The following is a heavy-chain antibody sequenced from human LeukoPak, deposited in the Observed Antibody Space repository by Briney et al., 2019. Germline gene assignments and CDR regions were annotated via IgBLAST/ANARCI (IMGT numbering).Heavy chain of an antibody. CDR1: GFTFGDYA. CDR3: TRDRGAWAGAFDI. D-gene: IGHD1-26*01. CDR2: IRSKAYGGTT. J-gene: IGHJ3*02. V-gene: IGHV3-49*05. Sequence: KAGGSLRLSCTASGFTFGDYAMSWFRQAPGKGLEWVGFIRSKAYGGTTEYAASVKGRFTISRDDSKSIAYLQMNSLKTEDTAVYYCTRDRGAWAGAFDIWGQGTMVTVSS.